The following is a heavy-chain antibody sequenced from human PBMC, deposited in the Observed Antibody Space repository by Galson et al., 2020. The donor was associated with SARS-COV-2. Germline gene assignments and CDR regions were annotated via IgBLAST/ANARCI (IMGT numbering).Heavy chain of an antibody. D-gene: IGHD3-3*01. CDR2: IYTSGTT. CDR1: GDSISSGNYY. CDR3: ARLYYDLWDGDYWTDV. J-gene: IGHJ6*02. Sequence: SETLSLTCTVSGDSISSGNYYWSWIRQPAGKGLEWIGRIYTSGTTIYNPSPRSRVTISFDTSKNQFALHLRSVTAADTAVYYCARLYYDLWDGDYWTDVWGQGTTVAVSS. V-gene: IGHV4-61*02.